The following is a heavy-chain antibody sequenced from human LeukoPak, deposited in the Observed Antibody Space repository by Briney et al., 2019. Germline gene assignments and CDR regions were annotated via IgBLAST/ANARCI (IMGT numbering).Heavy chain of an antibody. CDR3: ARLLNGDYASDY. CDR1: GFTFSSYG. CDR2: IKQDGSEK. V-gene: IGHV3-7*01. Sequence: GGSLRLSCAASGFTFSSYGMHWVRQAPGKGLEWVANIKQDGSEKYYVDSVKGRFTISRDNAKNSLYLQMNSLRAEDTAVYYCARLLNGDYASDYWGQGTLVTVSS. D-gene: IGHD4-17*01. J-gene: IGHJ4*02.